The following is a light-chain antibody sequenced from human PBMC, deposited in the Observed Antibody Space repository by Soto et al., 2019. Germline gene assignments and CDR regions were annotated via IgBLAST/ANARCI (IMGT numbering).Light chain of an antibody. CDR1: QSVSSY. CDR3: QQRSNWPPSLT. CDR2: DAS. V-gene: IGKV3D-20*02. J-gene: IGKJ4*01. Sequence: EIVMTQSPATLSVSPGERATLSCRASQSVSSYLAWYQQKPGQAPSLLIYDASSRATGIPDRFSGSGSGTDFTLTISGLEPEDFAVYYCQQRSNWPPSLTFGGGTKVDIK.